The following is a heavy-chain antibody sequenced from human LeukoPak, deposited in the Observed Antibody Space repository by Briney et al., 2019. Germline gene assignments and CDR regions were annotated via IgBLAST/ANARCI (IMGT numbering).Heavy chain of an antibody. CDR3: AKGRAVNSILDY. D-gene: IGHD4-11*01. V-gene: IGHV3-23*01. CDR2: ISDNSGET. Sequence: SGRSLRLSCVGSGLPLSMYAMTWVRQAPGKGLEWASFISDNSGETQYADSVKGRFTISRDNSKNTLYLQMNSLRAEDTAIYYCAKGRAVNSILDYWGQGALVTVSS. CDR1: GLPLSMYA. J-gene: IGHJ4*02.